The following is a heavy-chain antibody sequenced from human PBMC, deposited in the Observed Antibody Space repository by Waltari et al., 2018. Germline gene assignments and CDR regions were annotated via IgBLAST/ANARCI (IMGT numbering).Heavy chain of an antibody. CDR3: VAGPGSFSFDH. CDR1: GFTFSSHG. J-gene: IGHJ4*01. Sequence: QVELVEYGGGVVQPGRSLRLSCAASGFTFSSHGMHWVRQAPGQGLEWVAVIWYDGVHDYYAASVKGRFIISRDNSMNTLYLQMNSLRVEDTAVYYCVAGPGSFSFDHWGHGTLVTVSS. D-gene: IGHD1-26*01. V-gene: IGHV3-33*01. CDR2: IWYDGVHD.